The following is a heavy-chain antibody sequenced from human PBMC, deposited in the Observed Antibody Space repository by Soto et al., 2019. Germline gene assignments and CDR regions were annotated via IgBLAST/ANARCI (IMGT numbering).Heavy chain of an antibody. J-gene: IGHJ5*02. CDR2: ISAYNGNT. CDR3: ARNPHPVGKFKSNPPNWLDL. V-gene: IGHV1-18*01. D-gene: IGHD3-16*01. CDR1: GYTFTSYG. Sequence: GATVKVSCQSSGYTFTSYGISWLRQAPGQGLEWMGWISAYNGNTNYAQKLQGRVTMTTDTSTSTAYMELRSLRSDDTAVYYCARNPHPVGKFKSNPPNWLDLRGQRAWVTVSS.